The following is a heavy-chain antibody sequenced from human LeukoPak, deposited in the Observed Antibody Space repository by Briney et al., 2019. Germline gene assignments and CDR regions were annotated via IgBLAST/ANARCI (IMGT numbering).Heavy chain of an antibody. J-gene: IGHJ4*02. Sequence: SETLSLTCAVYGGSFSGYYWSWIRQPPGKGLEWIGEIYHSGSTNYNPSLKSRVTISVDKSKNQFSLKLSSVTAADTAVYYCASTGIAVAGEHFDYWGQGTLVTVSS. V-gene: IGHV4-34*01. CDR2: IYHSGST. CDR3: ASTGIAVAGEHFDY. D-gene: IGHD6-19*01. CDR1: GGSFSGYY.